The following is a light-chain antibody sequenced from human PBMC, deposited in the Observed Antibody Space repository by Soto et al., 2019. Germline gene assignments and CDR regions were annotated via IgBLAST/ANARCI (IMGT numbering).Light chain of an antibody. J-gene: IGKJ1*01. Sequence: DIQMPQPQSSLSASPAAPFPITCRASQSISSYLNWYQQKPGKAPKLLIYAASSLQSGVPSRFSGSGSGTDFTLTISSLQPEDFATYYCQQSYSTPWTFGQGTKVDIK. CDR2: AAS. V-gene: IGKV1-39*01. CDR3: QQSYSTPWT. CDR1: QSISSY.